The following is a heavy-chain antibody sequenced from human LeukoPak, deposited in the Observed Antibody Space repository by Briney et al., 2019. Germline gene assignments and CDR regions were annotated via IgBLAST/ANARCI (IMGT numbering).Heavy chain of an antibody. Sequence: GGSLRLSCAASGFIFSNFGMHWVRQAPGKGLEWVAVIAYDGRNKYYGDAVKGRFTISRDNSKNTVHLQMSSLRAEDTAMYFCAKDETRTTREPGGPFDYWGQGILVTVSS. CDR1: GFIFSNFG. CDR2: IAYDGRNK. V-gene: IGHV3-30*18. J-gene: IGHJ4*02. CDR3: AKDETRTTREPGGPFDY. D-gene: IGHD1-1*01.